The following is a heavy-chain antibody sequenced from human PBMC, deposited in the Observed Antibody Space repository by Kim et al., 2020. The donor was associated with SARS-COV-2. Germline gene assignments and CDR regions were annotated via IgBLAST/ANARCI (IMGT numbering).Heavy chain of an antibody. J-gene: IGHJ6*02. CDR2: IYYSGST. Sequence: SETLSLTCTVSGGSISSGGYYWSWIRQHPGKGLEWIGYIYYSGSTYYNPSLKSRVTISVDTSKNQFSLKLSSVTAADTAVYYCARDGPRYCSSTSCYYYYYGMDVWGQGTTVTVSS. CDR1: GGSISSGGYY. CDR3: ARDGPRYCSSTSCYYYYYGMDV. V-gene: IGHV4-31*03. D-gene: IGHD2-2*01.